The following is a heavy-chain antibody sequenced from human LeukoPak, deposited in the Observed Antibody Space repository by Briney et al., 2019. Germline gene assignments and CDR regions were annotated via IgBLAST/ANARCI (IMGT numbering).Heavy chain of an antibody. CDR3: ARTPDTEFDY. CDR1: GGSFSGYY. Sequence: SETLSLTCAVYGGSFSGYYWSWIRQPPGKGLEWIGEINHSGSTYYNPSLKSRVTISVDTSKNQFSLKLSSVTAADTAVYYCARTPDTEFDYWGQGTLVTVSS. CDR2: INHSGST. V-gene: IGHV4-34*01. J-gene: IGHJ4*02. D-gene: IGHD5-18*01.